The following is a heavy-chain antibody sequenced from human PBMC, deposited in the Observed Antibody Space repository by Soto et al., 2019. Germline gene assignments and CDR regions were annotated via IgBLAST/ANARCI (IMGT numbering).Heavy chain of an antibody. CDR3: AKDGAWNWNHEGNYFDY. J-gene: IGHJ4*02. CDR2: ISYDGSIK. V-gene: IGHV3-30*18. CDR1: GFTFISYG. Sequence: GGSLRLSCAASGFTFISYGMHWVRQAPGKGLEWVAVISYDGSIKHYVDSVKGRSTISRDDSKNTLYLQMNSLRAEDTAVYYCAKDGAWNWNHEGNYFDYWGQGTLVTVSS. D-gene: IGHD1-1*01.